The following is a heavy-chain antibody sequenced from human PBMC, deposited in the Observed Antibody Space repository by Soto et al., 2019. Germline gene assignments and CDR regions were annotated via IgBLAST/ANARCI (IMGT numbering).Heavy chain of an antibody. CDR1: GGSISSGGYY. J-gene: IGHJ4*02. CDR3: ARSRRVSSSTFDY. V-gene: IGHV4-31*03. CDR2: IYYSGST. Sequence: LSLTCTVSGGSISSGGYYWSWIRQHPGKGLEWIGYIYYSGSTYYNPSLKSRVTISVDTSKNQFSLKLSSVTAADTAVYYCARSRRVSSSTFDYWGQGTLVTVSS. D-gene: IGHD6-6*01.